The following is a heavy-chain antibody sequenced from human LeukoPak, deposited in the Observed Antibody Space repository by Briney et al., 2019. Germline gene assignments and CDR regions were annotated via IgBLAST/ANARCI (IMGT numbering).Heavy chain of an antibody. Sequence: PGGSLRLSCVASGFTFSNYAMTWVRQAPGKGLEWVSSISSSGADTYNADSVKGRFTISRDNSKNTLYLQMNSLRAEDTAVYYCAKVGPRTWIQLWFEYWGQGTLVTVSS. CDR1: GFTFSNYA. CDR3: AKVGPRTWIQLWFEY. J-gene: IGHJ4*02. V-gene: IGHV3-23*01. D-gene: IGHD5-18*01. CDR2: ISSSGADT.